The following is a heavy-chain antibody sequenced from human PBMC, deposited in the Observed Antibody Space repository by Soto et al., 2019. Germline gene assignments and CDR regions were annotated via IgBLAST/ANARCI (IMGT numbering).Heavy chain of an antibody. Sequence: GGSLRLSCAASGFTFSNAWMSWVRQAPGKGLEWVGRIKSKTDGGTTDYAAPVKGRFTISRDDSKNTLYLQMNSLKTEDTAVYYCTTAIMITFGGVILGSGYYYYYMDVWGKGTTVTVSS. CDR3: TTAIMITFGGVILGSGYYYYYMDV. J-gene: IGHJ6*03. V-gene: IGHV3-15*01. D-gene: IGHD3-16*01. CDR1: GFTFSNAW. CDR2: IKSKTDGGTT.